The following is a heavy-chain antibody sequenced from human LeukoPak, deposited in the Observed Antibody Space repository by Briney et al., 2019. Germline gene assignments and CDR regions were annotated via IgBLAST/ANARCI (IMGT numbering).Heavy chain of an antibody. CDR1: GYTFTGYY. V-gene: IGHV1-2*02. J-gene: IGHJ3*02. CDR3: AREEGAFDI. Sequence: ASVKVSCKASGYTFTGYYLHWVRQAPGQGLEWMGWINPNSGGTNYAQKFQGRVTMARDTSISTAYMELSRLRSDDTAVYYCAREEGAFDIWGQGTMVTVSS. CDR2: INPNSGGT.